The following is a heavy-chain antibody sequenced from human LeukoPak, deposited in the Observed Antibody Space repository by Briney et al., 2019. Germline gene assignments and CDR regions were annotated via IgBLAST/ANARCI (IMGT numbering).Heavy chain of an antibody. CDR2: INPSGGST. D-gene: IGHD2-2*01. CDR1: GYTFTSYY. Sequence: ASVKVSCKASGYTFTSYYMHWVRQAPGQGLEWMGIINPSGGSTSYAQKFQGRVTMTRDMSTSTVYMELSSLRSEDTAVYYCARGGLTPVYYYYYMDVWGKGTTVTVSS. CDR3: ARGGLTPVYYYYYMDV. V-gene: IGHV1-46*01. J-gene: IGHJ6*03.